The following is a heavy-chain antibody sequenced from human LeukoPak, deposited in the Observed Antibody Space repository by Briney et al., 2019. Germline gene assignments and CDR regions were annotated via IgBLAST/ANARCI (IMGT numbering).Heavy chain of an antibody. D-gene: IGHD2-2*02. CDR2: ISGSGGST. V-gene: IGHV3-23*01. CDR3: AKDPEDIVVVPAAIPDY. J-gene: IGHJ4*02. Sequence: GGSLRLSCAASGFTFSSDAMNWVRQAPGKGLEWLSAISGSGGSTYYADSVKGRFTISRDNSKNTLYLQMNSLRAEDTAVYYCAKDPEDIVVVPAAIPDYWGQGTLVTVSS. CDR1: GFTFSSDA.